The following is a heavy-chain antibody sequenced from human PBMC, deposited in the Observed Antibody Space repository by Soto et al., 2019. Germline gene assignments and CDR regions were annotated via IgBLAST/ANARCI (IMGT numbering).Heavy chain of an antibody. CDR2: IYFSGST. V-gene: IGHV4-31*02. D-gene: IGHD4-17*01. J-gene: IGHJ4*02. CDR1: GASINSGGYY. Sequence: SETLSLTCTVSGASINSGGYYWSWIRQLPGKGLEWIGYIYFSGSTYYNPSLESRVTISLDTSQNQFSLKLNSVTAADTAVYYCATGDAWEALLAYWRQRTLVT. CDR3: ATGDAWEALLAY.